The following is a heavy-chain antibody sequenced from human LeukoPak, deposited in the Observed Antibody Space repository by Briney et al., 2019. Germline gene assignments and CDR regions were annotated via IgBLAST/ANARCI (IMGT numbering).Heavy chain of an antibody. D-gene: IGHD6-13*01. CDR2: IYPGDSDT. V-gene: IGHV5-51*01. J-gene: IGHJ4*02. Sequence: GESLKISCKGSGYGLTSYWIGWVRQMPGKGLEWMGIIYPGDSDTRYSPSFQGQVTISADKSISTASLQWSSLKASDTAMYYCARLLRNIAAAVYYFDYWGQGTLVTVSS. CDR3: ARLLRNIAAAVYYFDY. CDR1: GYGLTSYW.